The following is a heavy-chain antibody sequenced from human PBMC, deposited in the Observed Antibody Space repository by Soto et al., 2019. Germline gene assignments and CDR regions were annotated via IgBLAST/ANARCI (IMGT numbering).Heavy chain of an antibody. V-gene: IGHV3-23*01. D-gene: IGHD1-26*01. CDR2: ISGSGGST. Sequence: GGSLRLSCAASGITFRNYAMSWVRQAPGKGLEWVSSISGSGGSTYYADTVKGRFTISRDNSKNTLYLQMNSLRAEDTAVYYCAKDPEWELPKYYFDYWGQGTLVTVSS. J-gene: IGHJ4*02. CDR3: AKDPEWELPKYYFDY. CDR1: GITFRNYA.